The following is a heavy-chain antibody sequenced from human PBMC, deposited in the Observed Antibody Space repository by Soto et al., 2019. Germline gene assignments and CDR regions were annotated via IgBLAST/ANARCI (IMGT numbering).Heavy chain of an antibody. CDR2: IIAIFGKA. D-gene: IGHD5-12*01. CDR3: ARGKWINSERGNTRDNYYEMDV. CDR1: GGTYSSYT. Sequence: GASVKVSCKASGGTYSSYTFSWVRQAPGQGLQWMGGIIAIFGKADYSQKFQGRVSITADTSTSTVYMELSSLSSEDTAVYYCARGKWINSERGNTRDNYYEMDVWGQGTTVTVS. J-gene: IGHJ6*02. V-gene: IGHV1-69*06.